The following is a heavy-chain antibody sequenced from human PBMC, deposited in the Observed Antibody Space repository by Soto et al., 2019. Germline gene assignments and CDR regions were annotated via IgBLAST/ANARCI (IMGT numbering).Heavy chain of an antibody. CDR3: ARDKGTTCLDT. Sequence: GGSLRLSCAASGLPFSASGMHWFRQAPGKGLEWVAMIWSDGSKEYYADSVKGRFTITRDNSKNMIFLQMDSLRAEDTAVYYCARDKGTTCLDTWGQGNMVTVSS. CDR2: IWSDGSKE. V-gene: IGHV3-33*01. J-gene: IGHJ5*02. D-gene: IGHD1-26*01. CDR1: GLPFSASG.